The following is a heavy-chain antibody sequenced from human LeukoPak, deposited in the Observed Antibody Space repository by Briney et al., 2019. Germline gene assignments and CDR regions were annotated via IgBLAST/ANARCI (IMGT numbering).Heavy chain of an antibody. CDR3: ARLEGDCSSTSCYTGWFDP. Sequence: SETLSCTGTGYSGTSSSSSYDRRGIGQPPGKGLELSGCNCYTRSTYYNPSLKSRVTISVDTSKNQFSLKLSSVTAADTAVYYCARLEGDCSSTSCYTGWFDPWGQETLVTVSS. D-gene: IGHD2-2*02. V-gene: IGHV4-39*01. CDR1: SGTSSSSSYD. CDR2: NCYTRST. J-gene: IGHJ5*02.